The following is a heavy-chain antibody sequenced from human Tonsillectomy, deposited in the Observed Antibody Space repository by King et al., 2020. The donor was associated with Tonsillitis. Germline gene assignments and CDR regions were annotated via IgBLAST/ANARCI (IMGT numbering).Heavy chain of an antibody. Sequence: VQLVESGGGLVQPGGSLRLSCAASGFTFSSYWMHWVRQAPGKGLVWVSRINSDGSSTSYADSVKGRFIISRDNAENTLHLQMNSLRAEDTAVYYCARRPGVYCSSTSCHSMDVWGQGTTVTVSS. CDR2: INSDGSST. CDR1: GFTFSSYW. J-gene: IGHJ6*02. D-gene: IGHD2-2*01. CDR3: ARRPGVYCSSTSCHSMDV. V-gene: IGHV3-74*01.